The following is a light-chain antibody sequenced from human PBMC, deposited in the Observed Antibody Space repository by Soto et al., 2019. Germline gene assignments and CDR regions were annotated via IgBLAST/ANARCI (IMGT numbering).Light chain of an antibody. J-gene: IGLJ3*02. CDR3: SSFAGSTKGV. CDR2: EVT. CDR1: NSDVGGYNY. V-gene: IGLV2-8*01. Sequence: QSALTQPPSASGSPGQSVTISCTGTNSDVGGYNYVSWYQQYPGKAPKLLIYEVTKRPSGVPDRFSASKSGNTAYLTVSGLQAEDEADYYCSSFAGSTKGVFGGGTKLTVL.